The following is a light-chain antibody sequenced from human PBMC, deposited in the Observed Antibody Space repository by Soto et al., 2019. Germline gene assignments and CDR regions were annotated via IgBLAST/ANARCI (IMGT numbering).Light chain of an antibody. CDR3: QSYDSSLSASV. J-gene: IGLJ2*01. CDR1: SSNIGAGYD. Sequence: QSVLTQPPSVSGAPGQRVTISCTGSSSNIGAGYDVHWYQQLPGTAPKLLMYGNSNRPSGVPDRFSGSKSGTSASLAITGLQAEDEGDYYCQSYDSSLSASVFGGGTKLTVL. CDR2: GNS. V-gene: IGLV1-40*01.